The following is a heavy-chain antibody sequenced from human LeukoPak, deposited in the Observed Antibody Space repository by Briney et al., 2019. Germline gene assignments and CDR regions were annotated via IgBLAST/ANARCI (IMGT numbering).Heavy chain of an antibody. CDR3: ARDASEGGGYFDY. D-gene: IGHD1-26*01. Sequence: GGSLRLSCAASGFTFSTYSMNWVRQAPGKGLEWVSYISSSTSTIYHADSVKGRFTISRDNAKNSLYLQMNSLRAEDTAVYYCARDASEGGGYFDYWGQGTLVTVSS. CDR1: GFTFSTYS. V-gene: IGHV3-48*01. J-gene: IGHJ4*02. CDR2: ISSSTSTI.